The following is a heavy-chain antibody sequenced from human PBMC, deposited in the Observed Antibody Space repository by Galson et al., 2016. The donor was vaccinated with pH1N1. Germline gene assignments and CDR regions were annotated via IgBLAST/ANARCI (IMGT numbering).Heavy chain of an antibody. CDR2: IKYDGSEK. CDR3: ARLGLVGGGPNWFDP. V-gene: IGHV3-7*03. CDR1: GFTFSTNW. J-gene: IGHJ5*02. Sequence: SLRLSCAASGFTFSTNWMSWVRQAPGKGLEWVANIKYDGSEKYYVDSVKGRFTISRDNAKTSLFLQMNSLRDEDTATYYCARLGLVGGGPNWFDPWGQGTLVTVSS. D-gene: IGHD2-15*01.